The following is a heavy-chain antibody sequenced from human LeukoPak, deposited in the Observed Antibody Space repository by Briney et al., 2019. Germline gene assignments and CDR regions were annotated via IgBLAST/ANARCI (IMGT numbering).Heavy chain of an antibody. D-gene: IGHD3-22*01. Sequence: PGGSQRLSCAASGFTFSDYYMSWIRQAPGKGLEWVSYISSSGSTIYYADSVKGRFTISRDNAKNSLYLQMNSLRAEDTAVYYCARDVYYDSSGYDYWGQGTLVTVSS. CDR3: ARDVYYDSSGYDY. J-gene: IGHJ4*02. CDR1: GFTFSDYY. CDR2: ISSSGSTI. V-gene: IGHV3-11*01.